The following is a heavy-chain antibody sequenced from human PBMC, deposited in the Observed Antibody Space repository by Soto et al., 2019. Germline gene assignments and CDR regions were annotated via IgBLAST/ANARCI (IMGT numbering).Heavy chain of an antibody. D-gene: IGHD4-4*01. CDR1: GFTFNNYG. Sequence: QVQLVESGGGVVQPGRSLRLSCAASGFTFNNYGMHWVRQAPGKGLEWVAVIWNDGSNSYYANSVKGRFTISRDNSKNTVYMHMPSLSAEDTAVYYCATRQISHPTRGAATTRGAMDVWDQGTTVTV. V-gene: IGHV3-33*01. J-gene: IGHJ6*02. CDR2: IWNDGSNS. CDR3: ATRQISHPTRGAATTRGAMDV.